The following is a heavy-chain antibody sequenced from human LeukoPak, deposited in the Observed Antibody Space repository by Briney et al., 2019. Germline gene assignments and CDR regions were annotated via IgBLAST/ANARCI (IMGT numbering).Heavy chain of an antibody. Sequence: ASVKVSCKASGYTFTSYYMHWVRQAPGQGLEWMGIINPSGGSTSYAQKFQGRVTMTRHTSTSTFYMELSSLRSEDSDVYYCARDLRGYSYYYGMDVWGQGTTVTVSS. CDR3: ARDLRGYSYYYGMDV. V-gene: IGHV1-46*01. D-gene: IGHD5-12*01. J-gene: IGHJ6*02. CDR1: GYTFTSYY. CDR2: INPSGGST.